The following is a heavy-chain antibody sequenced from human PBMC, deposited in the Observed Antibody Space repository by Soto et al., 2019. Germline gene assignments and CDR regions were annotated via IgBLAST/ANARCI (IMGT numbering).Heavy chain of an antibody. CDR2: ISSGGSFI. J-gene: IGHJ6*02. Sequence: SLRLSCAASGFTFSDYYMSWIRQAPGKGLEYISYISSGGSFIYYADSVKGRFTISRDTAKTSLYLQMNSLRAEDTALYYCARHRYYEGSVPGYGMDVWGQGTTVTVSS. CDR3: ARHRYYEGSVPGYGMDV. V-gene: IGHV3-11*01. D-gene: IGHD3-16*01. CDR1: GFTFSDYY.